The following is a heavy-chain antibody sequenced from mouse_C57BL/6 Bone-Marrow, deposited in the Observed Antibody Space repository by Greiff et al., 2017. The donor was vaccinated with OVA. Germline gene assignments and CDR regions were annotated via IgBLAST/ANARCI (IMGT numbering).Heavy chain of an antibody. Sequence: EVKLQESGGDLVKPGGSLKLSCAASGFTFSSYGMSWVRQTPDKRLEWVATISSGGSYTYYPDSVKGRFTISRDNAKNTLYLQMSSLKSEDTAMYYCARQDYYGSSRFDYWGQGTTLTVSS. J-gene: IGHJ2*01. CDR3: ARQDYYGSSRFDY. V-gene: IGHV5-6*01. CDR1: GFTFSSYG. CDR2: ISSGGSYT. D-gene: IGHD1-1*01.